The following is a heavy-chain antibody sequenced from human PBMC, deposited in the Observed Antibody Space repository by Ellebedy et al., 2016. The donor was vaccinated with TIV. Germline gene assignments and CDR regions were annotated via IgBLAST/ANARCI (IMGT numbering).Heavy chain of an antibody. CDR3: ARVVWQQPVSYAFDI. D-gene: IGHD6-13*01. Sequence: MPGGSLRLSCTVSGGSISSYYWSWIRQPPGKGLEWIGYISYSGSTNYNTSLKSRVTISVDTSKNQFSLRLNSVTAADTAVYYCARVVWQQPVSYAFDIWGQGTMVTVSS. J-gene: IGHJ3*02. CDR1: GGSISSYY. V-gene: IGHV4-59*01. CDR2: ISYSGST.